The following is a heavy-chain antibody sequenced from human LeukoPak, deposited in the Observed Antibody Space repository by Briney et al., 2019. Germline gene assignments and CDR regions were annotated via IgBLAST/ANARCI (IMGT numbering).Heavy chain of an antibody. CDR3: AKDWGMHPYFDY. V-gene: IGHV3-30*02. D-gene: IGHD3-16*01. Sequence: GGSLRLSCAASGFTFSNYGMHWIRQPPGKGLEWVAFIRYDGSTKYCADSVKGRFTISRDNSENTLHLQMNSLREEDTAVYYCAKDWGMHPYFDYWGQGTLVTVSS. CDR2: IRYDGSTK. J-gene: IGHJ4*02. CDR1: GFTFSNYG.